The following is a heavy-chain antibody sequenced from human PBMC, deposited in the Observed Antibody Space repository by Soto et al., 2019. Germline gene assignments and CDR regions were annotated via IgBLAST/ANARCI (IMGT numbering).Heavy chain of an antibody. V-gene: IGHV4-59*01. CDR3: ARGTKYYYQGMDV. J-gene: IGHJ6*02. CDR2: IYDSGST. CDR1: GDSINNYY. Sequence: SETLSLTCTVSGDSINNYYWTWIRQPPGKGLEWIGYIYDSGSTSYNPSLKSRLTISVEKSQNQFSLKLKSVTAADTAVYYCARGTKYYYQGMDVWGPGATGTGSS.